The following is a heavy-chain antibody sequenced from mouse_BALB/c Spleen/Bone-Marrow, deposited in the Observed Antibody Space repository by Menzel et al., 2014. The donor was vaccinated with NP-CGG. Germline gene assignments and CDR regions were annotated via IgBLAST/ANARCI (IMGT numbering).Heavy chain of an antibody. CDR3: TRDPYYYGSSYAMDY. V-gene: IGHV5-6-4*01. CDR2: ISSGGSYT. J-gene: IGHJ4*01. D-gene: IGHD1-1*01. Sequence: EVQGVESGGGLVEPGGSLKLPCAASGFTFSSYTMSWVRQTPEKRLEWVATISSGGSYTYYPDSVKGRFTISRDNAKNTLYLQMSSLKSEDTAMYYCTRDPYYYGSSYAMDYWGQGTSVTVSS. CDR1: GFTFSSYT.